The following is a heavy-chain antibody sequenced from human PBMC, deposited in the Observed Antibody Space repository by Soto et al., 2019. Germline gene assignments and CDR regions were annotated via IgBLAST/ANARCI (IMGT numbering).Heavy chain of an antibody. V-gene: IGHV3-33*01. CDR2: IWYDGSNI. CDR3: ASDNSGTPGHDGFDM. J-gene: IGHJ3*02. Sequence: QVRLVESGGGVVQPGRSLRLSCEASGFAFTTFAMQWVRQCPGKVLEWLAIIWYDGSNIYYGDSVKGRFTISRDNSRNTLYLQMNSLRVEDTALYYCASDNSGTPGHDGFDMWGRGTMVTVSS. CDR1: GFAFTTFA. D-gene: IGHD1-1*01.